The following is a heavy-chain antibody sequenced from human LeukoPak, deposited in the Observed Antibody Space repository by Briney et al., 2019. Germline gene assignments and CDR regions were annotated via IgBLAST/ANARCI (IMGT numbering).Heavy chain of an antibody. CDR3: ARESLAARWD. D-gene: IGHD6-6*01. Sequence: GGSLRLSCAASGFTFDDYGMSWVRQAPGKGLEWVSGTNWNGGSTGYADSVKGRFTSSRDNANNLLYLQMNSLRAEDTAVYYCARESLAARWDWGQGTLVTVSS. V-gene: IGHV3-20*04. CDR2: TNWNGGST. CDR1: GFTFDDYG. J-gene: IGHJ4*02.